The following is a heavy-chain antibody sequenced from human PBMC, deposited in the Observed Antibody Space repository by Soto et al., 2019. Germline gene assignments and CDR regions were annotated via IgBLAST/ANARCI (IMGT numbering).Heavy chain of an antibody. CDR1: GGSISSYY. D-gene: IGHD7-27*01. V-gene: IGHV4-59*01. CDR3: ARVWADAFDI. J-gene: IGHJ3*02. CDR2: IYYSGST. Sequence: SETLSLTCTVSGGSISSYYWSWIRQPPGKGLEWIGYIYYSGSTNYNPSLKSRVTISVDTSKNQFSLKLSSVTAADTAVYYCARVWADAFDIWGQGTMVTVSS.